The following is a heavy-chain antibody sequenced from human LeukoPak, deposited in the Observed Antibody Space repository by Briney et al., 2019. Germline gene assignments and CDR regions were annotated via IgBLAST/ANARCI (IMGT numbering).Heavy chain of an antibody. CDR3: ARVLPDYYGSGSPNWFDP. Sequence: GASVKVSCKASGYTFTSYDINWVRQATGHGLEWMGWMNPNSGNTGYAQKFQGRVTMTRNTSISTAYMELSSLRSEDTAVYYCARVLPDYYGSGSPNWFDPWGQGTLVTVSS. J-gene: IGHJ5*02. CDR1: GYTFTSYD. D-gene: IGHD3-10*01. V-gene: IGHV1-8*01. CDR2: MNPNSGNT.